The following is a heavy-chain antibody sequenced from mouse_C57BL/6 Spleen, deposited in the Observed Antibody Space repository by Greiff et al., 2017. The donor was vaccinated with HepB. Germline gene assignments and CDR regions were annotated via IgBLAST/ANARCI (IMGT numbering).Heavy chain of an antibody. D-gene: IGHD2-4*01. V-gene: IGHV5-12*01. J-gene: IGHJ2*01. CDR2: ISNGGGST. Sequence: EVKVVESGGGLVQPGGSLKLSCAASGFTFSDYYMYWVRQTPEKRLEWVAYISNGGGSTYYPDTVKGRFTISRDNAKNTLYLQMSRLKSEDTAMYYCARVYDYDGGYYFDYWGQGTTLTVSS. CDR3: ARVYDYDGGYYFDY. CDR1: GFTFSDYY.